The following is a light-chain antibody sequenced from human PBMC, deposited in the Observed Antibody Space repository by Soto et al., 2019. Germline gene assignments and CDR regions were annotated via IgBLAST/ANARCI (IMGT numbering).Light chain of an antibody. V-gene: IGKV1-39*01. CDR3: QQSYSTPIT. Sequence: DIQMTQSPSSLSASVGDRVTITCRASQSISYYLNWYQQKPGKAPELLIYAASSFQSGVPSRFSGSGSGTDFTLTISSLQPEDFATYYCQQSYSTPITFGQGTRLEIK. CDR1: QSISYY. CDR2: AAS. J-gene: IGKJ5*01.